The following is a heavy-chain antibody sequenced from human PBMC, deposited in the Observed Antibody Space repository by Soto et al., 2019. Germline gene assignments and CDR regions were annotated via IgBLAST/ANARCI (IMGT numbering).Heavy chain of an antibody. V-gene: IGHV4-31*03. Sequence: SETLSLTCTVSGGSISSAAYYWSWIRQHPGKGLEWIGYISHSGSTYYTPSLKSRVIISADTSKNQFSVNLTSVTAADTAVYYCGREHTNGSNFFDCWGQGALVTVSS. CDR3: GREHTNGSNFFDC. D-gene: IGHD2-8*01. CDR2: ISHSGST. CDR1: GGSISSAAYY. J-gene: IGHJ4*02.